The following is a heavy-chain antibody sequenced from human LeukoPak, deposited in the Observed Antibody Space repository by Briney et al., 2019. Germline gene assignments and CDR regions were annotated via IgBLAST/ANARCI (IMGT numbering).Heavy chain of an antibody. V-gene: IGHV3-30*18. J-gene: IGHJ4*02. Sequence: GRSLRLSCAASGFTFSSYGMHWVRQAPGKGLEWVAVISYDGSNKYYADSVKGRLTISRDNSKNTLYLQMNSLRAEDTAVYYCAKAEYSSGWYQDYWGQGTLVTVSS. CDR1: GFTFSSYG. CDR2: ISYDGSNK. CDR3: AKAEYSSGWYQDY. D-gene: IGHD6-19*01.